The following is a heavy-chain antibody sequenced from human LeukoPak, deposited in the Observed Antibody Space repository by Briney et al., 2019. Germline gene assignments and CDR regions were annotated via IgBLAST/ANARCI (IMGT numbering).Heavy chain of an antibody. CDR3: AKELILGGSYYWSTFDY. J-gene: IGHJ4*02. CDR2: ISGSGGST. CDR1: GFTFSSYA. D-gene: IGHD1-26*01. Sequence: GGSLRLSCAASGFTFSSYAMSWVRQAPGKGLEWVSAISGSGGSTYYADSVKGRFTISRDNSKNTLYLQMNSLRAEDTAVYYCAKELILGGSYYWSTFDYWGQGTLVTVSS. V-gene: IGHV3-23*01.